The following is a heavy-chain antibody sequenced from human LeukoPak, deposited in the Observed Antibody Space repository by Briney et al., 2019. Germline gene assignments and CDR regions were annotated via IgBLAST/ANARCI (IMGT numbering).Heavy chain of an antibody. J-gene: IGHJ4*02. CDR3: ARETPRRGETRDGYR. CDR1: GFTFKKYW. Sequence: GESLRLSCAASGFTFKKYWMNWVRQDPGKGLECLANIKEDGSETYYADSVKGRFTISRDNPKNLLFLQTNSLRVEDTAVYYCARETPRRGETRDGYRWGQGTLVTVSS. D-gene: IGHD5-24*01. CDR2: IKEDGSET. V-gene: IGHV3-7*01.